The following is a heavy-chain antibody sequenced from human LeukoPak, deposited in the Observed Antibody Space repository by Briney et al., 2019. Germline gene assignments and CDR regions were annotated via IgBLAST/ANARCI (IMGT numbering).Heavy chain of an antibody. D-gene: IGHD3-10*01. Sequence: SETLSLTCTVSGGSISSYYWSWIRQPAGEGLEWIGRIYTDGGTNYNPSLKSRVTMSVDTSKNQFSLKLSSVTAADTAVYYCARDRPGVSFGDYWGQGTLVTVSS. V-gene: IGHV4-4*07. J-gene: IGHJ4*02. CDR1: GGSISSYY. CDR3: ARDRPGVSFGDY. CDR2: IYTDGGT.